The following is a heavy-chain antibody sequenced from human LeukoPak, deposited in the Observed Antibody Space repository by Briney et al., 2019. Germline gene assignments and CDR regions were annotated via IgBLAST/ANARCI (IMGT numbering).Heavy chain of an antibody. Sequence: PGGSLRLSCAASGFTFSNYGLHWVRQAPGRGLEWVAFIRYDGSNQNYADSVKGRFTISRDNSKNTLYLQTNSLGAEDTAVYYCAGYSSGWYYFQHWGQGTLVTVSS. CDR2: IRYDGSNQ. CDR3: AGYSSGWYYFQH. V-gene: IGHV3-30*02. CDR1: GFTFSNYG. D-gene: IGHD6-19*01. J-gene: IGHJ1*01.